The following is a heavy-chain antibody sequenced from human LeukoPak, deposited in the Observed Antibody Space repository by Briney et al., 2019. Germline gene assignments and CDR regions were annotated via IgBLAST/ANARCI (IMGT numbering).Heavy chain of an antibody. CDR1: GYTFTGYY. Sequence: GASVKVSCKASGYTFTGYYIHWVRQAPGQGLEWMGWINPNSGSHRYAQAFQDRVVMSRDTSIGTAYMELGRLGSDDTALYFCARLRAAGTDHFDFWRQGTLVTVSS. D-gene: IGHD6-13*01. J-gene: IGHJ4*02. CDR2: INPNSGSH. V-gene: IGHV1-2*02. CDR3: ARLRAAGTDHFDF.